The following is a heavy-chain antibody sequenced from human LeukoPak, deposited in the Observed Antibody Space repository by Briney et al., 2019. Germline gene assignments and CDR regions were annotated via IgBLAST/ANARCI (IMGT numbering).Heavy chain of an antibody. CDR2: ISTGSRYI. V-gene: IGHV3-21*01. D-gene: IGHD2-2*01. CDR3: ARADCSGSTCYLRRSWFDP. J-gene: IGHJ5*02. CDR1: GFRLSDYD. Sequence: GWSLRLSCAASGFRLSDYDMNWVRQAPGKGLEWVSSISTGSRYIYYAYSVKGRFTISRDDAKNSLYLQMDYLRAEDTAVYYCARADCSGSTCYLRRSWFDPWGQGTLVTVSS.